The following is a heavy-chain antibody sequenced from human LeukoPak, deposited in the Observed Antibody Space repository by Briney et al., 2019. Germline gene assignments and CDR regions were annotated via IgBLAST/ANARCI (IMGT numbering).Heavy chain of an antibody. CDR3: ARHVYCDSSGYWLDY. J-gene: IGHJ4*02. CDR1: GYSLSSGYY. CDR2: IYYSGST. Sequence: SETLSLTCTVSGYSLSSGYYWGWIRQPPGKGLEWIGSIYYSGSTYYNPSLKSRVTISVDTSKNQFSLKLSSVTAADTAVYYCARHVYCDSSGYWLDYWGQGTLVTVSS. D-gene: IGHD3-22*01. V-gene: IGHV4-38-2*02.